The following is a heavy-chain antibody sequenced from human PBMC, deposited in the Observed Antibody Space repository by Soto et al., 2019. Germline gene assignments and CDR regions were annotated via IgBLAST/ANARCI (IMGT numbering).Heavy chain of an antibody. Sequence: QVQLVQSGAEVKKPGASVKVSCKASGYTFSNDAITWVRQAPGQGLEWMGWVSAYNGNTNYAQKFKGRVTMTTDTSTSTAYMEIRSLRYADPAVYFCARASRYYWNYMMYWGQGTLVTVSS. J-gene: IGHJ4*02. CDR1: GYTFSNDA. CDR3: ARASRYYWNYMMY. CDR2: VSAYNGNT. V-gene: IGHV1-18*01. D-gene: IGHD1-7*01.